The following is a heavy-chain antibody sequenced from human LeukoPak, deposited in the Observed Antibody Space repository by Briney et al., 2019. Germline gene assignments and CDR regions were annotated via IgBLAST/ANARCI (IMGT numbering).Heavy chain of an antibody. Sequence: PGGSLRLSCAASGFTFSSDGMHWVRQAPGKGLEWVAVIWYDGSNTYYADSVKGRFTISRDNSKNTLYLQMNSLRAEDTAVYYCAKDTASHSSGWLVDYWGQGTLVTVSS. J-gene: IGHJ4*02. CDR1: GFTFSSDG. V-gene: IGHV3-33*06. CDR3: AKDTASHSSGWLVDY. CDR2: IWYDGSNT. D-gene: IGHD6-19*01.